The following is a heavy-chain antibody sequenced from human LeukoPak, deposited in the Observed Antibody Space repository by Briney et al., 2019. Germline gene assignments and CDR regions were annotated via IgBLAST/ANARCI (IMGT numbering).Heavy chain of an antibody. CDR3: AKEGSRYINPHYFDY. CDR2: IYPGDSDT. D-gene: IGHD2-2*02. CDR1: GYSFTSYW. V-gene: IGHV5-51*01. J-gene: IGHJ4*02. Sequence: GESLKISCKGSGYSFTSYWIGWVRQMPGKGLEWMGIIYPGDSDTRYSPSFQGQVTISADKSISTAYLQWSSLKASDTAMYYCAKEGSRYINPHYFDYWGQGTLVTVSS.